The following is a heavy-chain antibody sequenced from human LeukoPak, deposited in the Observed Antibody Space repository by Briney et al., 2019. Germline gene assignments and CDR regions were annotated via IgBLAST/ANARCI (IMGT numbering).Heavy chain of an antibody. CDR2: IYYSGST. Sequence: PSETLSLTCTVSGGSISSYYWSWIRQPPGKGLEWIGYIYYSGSTNYNPSLKSRVTISVDTSKNQFSLKLSSVTAADTAVYYCAGQRGEDYDFCSGPKSYFDYWGQGTLVTVSS. CDR3: AGQRGEDYDFCSGPKSYFDY. J-gene: IGHJ4*02. D-gene: IGHD3-3*01. CDR1: GGSISSYY. V-gene: IGHV4-59*01.